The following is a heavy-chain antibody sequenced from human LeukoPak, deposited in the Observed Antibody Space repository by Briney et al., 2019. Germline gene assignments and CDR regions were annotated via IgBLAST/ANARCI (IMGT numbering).Heavy chain of an antibody. CDR2: IKQDGSEK. CDR1: GFTFSSYW. Sequence: GGSLRLSCAASGFTFSSYWMSWVRQAPGKGLEWVANIKQDGSEKYYVDSVKGRFTISRDNAKNSLYLQMNSLRAEDTAVYYCARDRRDYDFWSGPDAFDIWGQGTMVTVSS. CDR3: ARDRRDYDFWSGPDAFDI. V-gene: IGHV3-7*01. D-gene: IGHD3-3*01. J-gene: IGHJ3*02.